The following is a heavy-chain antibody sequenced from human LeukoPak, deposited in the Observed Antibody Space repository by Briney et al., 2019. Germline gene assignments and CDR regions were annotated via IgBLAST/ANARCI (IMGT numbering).Heavy chain of an antibody. D-gene: IGHD3-16*01. J-gene: IGHJ3*02. CDR2: IYYSGTT. CDR1: GGSISSGDYY. V-gene: IGHV4-30-4*02. CDR3: ARDQGGGSPRHAFDI. Sequence: SETLSLTCTVSGGSISSGDYYWSWIRQPPGKGLEWIGYIYYSGTTYYNPSLRSRVTISRDTSKNRFSLRLTSVTAADTARYYCARDQGGGSPRHAFDIWGQGTMVTVSS.